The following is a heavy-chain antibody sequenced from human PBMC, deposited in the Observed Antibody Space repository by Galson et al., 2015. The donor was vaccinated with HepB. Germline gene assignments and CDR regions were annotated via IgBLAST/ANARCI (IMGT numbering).Heavy chain of an antibody. CDR3: ARDFWSGYYKGAY. V-gene: IGHV3-49*03. J-gene: IGHJ4*02. Sequence: SLRLSCAGSGFIFGNYAINWFRQAPGKGLEWIGFIGSKPYGGTTEYAASVKGRFTISRDDSKSIAYLQMNSLKSEDTAVYYCARDFWSGYYKGAYWGQGTLVTVSS. CDR1: GFIFGNYA. CDR2: IGSKPYGGTT. D-gene: IGHD3-3*01.